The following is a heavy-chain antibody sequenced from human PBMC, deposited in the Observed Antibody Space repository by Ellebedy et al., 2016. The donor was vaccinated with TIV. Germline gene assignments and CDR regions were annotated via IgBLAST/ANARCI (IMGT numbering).Heavy chain of an antibody. J-gene: IGHJ3*02. CDR2: IRLDGGDK. Sequence: GESLKISCAASGFSFSSYWMTWVRQAPGKGLEWVANIRLDGGDKYYVDSVKGRFTVSRDNAKNSLFLHMTSLRADDTAVYYCATDGSYGDYLSPTHAFVIWGQGTMVTVSS. CDR3: ATDGSYGDYLSPTHAFVI. V-gene: IGHV3-7*01. CDR1: GFSFSSYW. D-gene: IGHD4-17*01.